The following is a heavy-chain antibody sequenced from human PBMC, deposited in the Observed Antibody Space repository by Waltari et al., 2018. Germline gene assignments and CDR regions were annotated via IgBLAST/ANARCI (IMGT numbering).Heavy chain of an antibody. V-gene: IGHV1-8*01. CDR2: MNPNSGNT. J-gene: IGHJ4*02. Sequence: QGQLVPSGAEVKQRGSSWMVSLRGSQNAFTTYDMTWVRQATGQGLEWMGWMNPNSGNTGYAQKFQGRVTLTRDTSISTAFMELSSLRSEDTAVYYCARTHGDLDYWGQGTLVTVSS. CDR1: QNAFTTYD. CDR3: ARTHGDLDY. D-gene: IGHD3-10*01.